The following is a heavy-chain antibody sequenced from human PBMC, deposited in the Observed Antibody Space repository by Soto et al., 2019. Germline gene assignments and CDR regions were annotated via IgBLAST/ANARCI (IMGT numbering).Heavy chain of an antibody. CDR3: ARNRHTRYYDFSYGMDV. CDR1: GFTFSSYS. D-gene: IGHD3-3*01. CDR2: ISSSSSTI. V-gene: IGHV3-48*02. J-gene: IGHJ6*02. Sequence: GGSLRLSCAASGFTFSSYSMNWVRQAPGKGLEWVSYISSSSSTIYYADSVKGRFTISRDDAKNSLYLQMNSLRDEDTAVYYCARNRHTRYYDFSYGMDVWGQGTTVTVSS.